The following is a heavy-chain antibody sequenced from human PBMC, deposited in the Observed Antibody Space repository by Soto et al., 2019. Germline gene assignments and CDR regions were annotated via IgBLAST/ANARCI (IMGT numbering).Heavy chain of an antibody. CDR2: IFYSGST. Sequence: QVQLQESGPGLVKPSQTLSLTCTVSGGSINNGGYYWSWIRQHPGKGLEWIGYIFYSGSTYYNPYLKSRVPXSXDXXNIQFSLKLSSVTAADTAVYYCASDLRGWAYGMDVWGQGTTVTVSS. CDR1: GGSINNGGYY. D-gene: IGHD1-26*01. J-gene: IGHJ6*02. V-gene: IGHV4-31*03. CDR3: ASDLRGWAYGMDV.